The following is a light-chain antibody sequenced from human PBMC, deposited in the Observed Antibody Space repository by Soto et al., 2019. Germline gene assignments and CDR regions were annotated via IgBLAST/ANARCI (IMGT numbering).Light chain of an antibody. Sequence: QSVLTQPPSVSGAPGQRVTISCPGSSSNIGAGYDVHWYQQLPGTAPKLLIYSNINRPSGVPDRFSGSKSGTSGSLAITGLQAEDEADYYCQSYDNSLSGWVFGGGTKLTVL. CDR1: SSNIGAGYD. V-gene: IGLV1-40*01. CDR3: QSYDNSLSGWV. J-gene: IGLJ3*02. CDR2: SNI.